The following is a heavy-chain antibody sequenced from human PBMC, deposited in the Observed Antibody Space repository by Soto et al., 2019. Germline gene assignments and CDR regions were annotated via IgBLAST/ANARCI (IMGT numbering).Heavy chain of an antibody. CDR3: ARGRFLEWLLQYYFDY. CDR1: GYTFTSYG. Sequence: QVQLVQSGAEVKKPGASVKVSCKASGYTFTSYGISWVRQAPGQGLEWMGWISAYNGNTNYAQKLQGRVTMTTDTSTSTANMELSGLRSDDTAVYYCARGRFLEWLLQYYFDYWGQGTLVTVSS. V-gene: IGHV1-18*01. CDR2: ISAYNGNT. D-gene: IGHD3-3*01. J-gene: IGHJ4*02.